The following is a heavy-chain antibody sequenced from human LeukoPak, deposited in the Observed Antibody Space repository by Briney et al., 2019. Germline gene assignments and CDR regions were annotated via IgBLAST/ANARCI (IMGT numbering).Heavy chain of an antibody. CDR3: AKDSGQQLVLFDY. CDR1: GFTFSSYW. J-gene: IGHJ4*02. V-gene: IGHV3-7*01. Sequence: GGSLRLSCAASGFTFSSYWMSWVRQAPGKGLEWVANIKQDGSEKYYVDSVKGRFTISRDNAKNSLYLQMNSLRAEDTAVYYCAKDSGQQLVLFDYWGQGTLVTVSS. CDR2: IKQDGSEK. D-gene: IGHD6-13*01.